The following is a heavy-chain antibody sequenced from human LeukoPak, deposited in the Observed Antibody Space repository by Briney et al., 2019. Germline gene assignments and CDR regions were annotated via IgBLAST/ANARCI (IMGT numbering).Heavy chain of an antibody. CDR2: ISSSSSYI. Sequence: PGGSLRLSCAASGFTFSSYSMSWVRQAPGKGLECVSSISSSSSYIYYADSVKGRFTISRDNAKNSLYLQMNSLRAEDTAVYYCARENYDFWSGYHPHYFDYWGQGTLVTVSS. D-gene: IGHD3-3*01. V-gene: IGHV3-21*01. J-gene: IGHJ4*02. CDR3: ARENYDFWSGYHPHYFDY. CDR1: GFTFSSYS.